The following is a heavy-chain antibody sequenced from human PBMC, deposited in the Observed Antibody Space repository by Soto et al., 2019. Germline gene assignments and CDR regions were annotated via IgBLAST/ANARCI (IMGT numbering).Heavy chain of an antibody. CDR1: GSNFTSYW. J-gene: IGHJ4*02. V-gene: IGHV5-10-1*01. Sequence: PGESLKISCKGSGSNFTSYWIDWVRQMPEKGLEWMGRIDPSDSYTNYSPSFQGHVTISADKTISTAYLQWSSLKASDTAMYYCARGRVAVAPLDYWGQGTLVTVSS. CDR3: ARGRVAVAPLDY. CDR2: IDPSDSYT. D-gene: IGHD6-19*01.